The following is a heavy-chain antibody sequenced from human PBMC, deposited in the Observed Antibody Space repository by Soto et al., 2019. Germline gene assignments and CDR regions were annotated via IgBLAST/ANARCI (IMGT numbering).Heavy chain of an antibody. CDR1: GFTFSDYY. Sequence: EVQLVESGGGLVQPGGSLRLSCVASGFTFSDYYITWVRQTPGKGLAWVANIKQDGSKEHYVDSVKGRFTVSRHNAKIAVYLEMNSLRAEDTAVYYCARARSWVGRGALDAWGQGTMVTVSS. CDR3: ARARSWVGRGALDA. CDR2: IKQDGSKE. J-gene: IGHJ3*01. D-gene: IGHD1-26*01. V-gene: IGHV3-7*01.